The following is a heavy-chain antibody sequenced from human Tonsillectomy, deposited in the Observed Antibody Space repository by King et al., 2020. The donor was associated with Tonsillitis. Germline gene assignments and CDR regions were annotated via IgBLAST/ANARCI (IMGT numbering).Heavy chain of an antibody. J-gene: IGHJ2*01. V-gene: IGHV4-39*01. D-gene: IGHD3-9*01. CDR1: GGSISSSNYY. CDR3: AGHRSHQTYYDILTYWYFDL. CDR2: KYYSGST. Sequence: QLQESGPGLVKPSETLSLTCNVSGGSISSSNYYWGWIRQPPGKGLEWIGIKYYSGSTHYNPSLKSRVTISVDTSKNQFSLKLSSVTAADTAVYYCAGHRSHQTYYDILTYWYFDLWGRGTLVTVSS.